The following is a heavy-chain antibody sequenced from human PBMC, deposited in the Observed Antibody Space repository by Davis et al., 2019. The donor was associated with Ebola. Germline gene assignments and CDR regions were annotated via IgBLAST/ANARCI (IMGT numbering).Heavy chain of an antibody. D-gene: IGHD6-6*01. CDR1: GFTFSSYA. J-gene: IGHJ6*02. V-gene: IGHV3-49*04. CDR3: TRDLKQPRPSYYYGMDV. Sequence: GGPLRLSCAASGFTFSSYAMSWVRQAPGKGLEWVGFIRSKAYGGKTQYAASVKGRFTISKDDSKSIAYMQMNSLKTEDTAVYYCTRDLKQPRPSYYYGMDVWGQGTTVTVSS. CDR2: IRSKAYGGKT.